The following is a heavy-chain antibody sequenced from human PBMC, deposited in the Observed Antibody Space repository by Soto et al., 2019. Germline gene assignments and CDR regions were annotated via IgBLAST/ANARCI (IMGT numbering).Heavy chain of an antibody. V-gene: IGHV1-69*01. CDR1: GGTFSSYA. CDR2: IIPIFGTA. D-gene: IGHD6-19*01. CDR3: AREGPGPGSSGWYRSD. Sequence: QVQLVQSGAEVKKPGSSVKVSCKASGGTFSSYAISWVRQAPGQGLEWMGGIIPIFGTANYAQKFQGRVTITADESTSTAYMELSSLRSEDTAVYYCAREGPGPGSSGWYRSDWGQGHLVTVSS. J-gene: IGHJ4*02.